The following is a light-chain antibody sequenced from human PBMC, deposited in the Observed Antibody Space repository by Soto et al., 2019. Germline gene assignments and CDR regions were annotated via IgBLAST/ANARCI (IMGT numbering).Light chain of an antibody. J-gene: IGKJ1*01. CDR1: QSVNSNY. V-gene: IGKV3-20*01. CDR3: QQYDSTPPT. CDR2: GAS. Sequence: EIVLTQSPGTLSLSPGERATLSCRASQSVNSNYLAWYQRKPGQAPRLLIYGASNRATDIPYRFSASGSGIDFTLTITRLEAEDFAVYYCQQYDSTPPTSGQGTKVEVK.